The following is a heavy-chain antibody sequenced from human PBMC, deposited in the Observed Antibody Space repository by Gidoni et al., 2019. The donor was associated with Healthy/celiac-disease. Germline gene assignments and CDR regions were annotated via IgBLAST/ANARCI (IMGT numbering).Heavy chain of an antibody. J-gene: IGHJ6*02. CDR2: IYYSGST. CDR3: ARRFGYSGYEDYYYYYGMDV. V-gene: IGHV4-39*01. Sequence: QLQLQESGPGLVKPSETLSLTCTVSGGSISSSSYYWGWIRQPPGKGLEWIGSIYYSGSTYYNPSLKSRVTISVDTSKNQFSLKLSSVTAADTAVYYCARRFGYSGYEDYYYYYGMDVWGQGTTVTASS. D-gene: IGHD5-12*01. CDR1: GGSISSSSYY.